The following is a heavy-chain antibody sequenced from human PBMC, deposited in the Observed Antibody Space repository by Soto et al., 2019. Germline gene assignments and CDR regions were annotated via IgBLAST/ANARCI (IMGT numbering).Heavy chain of an antibody. Sequence: QVQLQESGPGLVKPSETLSLTCSVSGGSIGSYYWSWIRQPPGKGLEWIGYIYYSGSTNYTPSLKSRVTISVDTSKNRFSLKLSSVTAADTAVYYCARGGWRQIDYWGQGTLVTVSS. CDR1: GGSIGSYY. J-gene: IGHJ4*02. V-gene: IGHV4-59*08. CDR3: ARGGWRQIDY. D-gene: IGHD3-3*01. CDR2: IYYSGST.